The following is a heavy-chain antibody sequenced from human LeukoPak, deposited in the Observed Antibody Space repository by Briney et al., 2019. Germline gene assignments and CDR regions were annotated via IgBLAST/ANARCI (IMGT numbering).Heavy chain of an antibody. Sequence: EGSLRLSCAASGFTFTNYGMSWVRQAPGKGLEWVSAISGNGGNTYYADSVKGRFTISRDNSKNTLYLQMNSLRAEDTALYYCAGAIVYWFFDLWGRGTLVTVSS. CDR2: ISGNGGNT. CDR3: AGAIVYWFFDL. D-gene: IGHD3-22*01. J-gene: IGHJ2*01. CDR1: GFTFTNYG. V-gene: IGHV3-23*01.